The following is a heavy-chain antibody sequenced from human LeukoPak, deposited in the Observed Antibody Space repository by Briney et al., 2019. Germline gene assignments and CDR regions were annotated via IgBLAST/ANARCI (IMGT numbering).Heavy chain of an antibody. CDR3: PRLVIDFWSGHYWYFDL. V-gene: IGHV4-59*11. J-gene: IGHJ2*01. Sequence: SETLSLTCTVSGGSISSHYWSWIRQPPGKGLEWIGYIYYSGSTNYNPSLKSRVTISVDTSKNQFSLKLSSVTAADTAVYYCPRLVIDFWSGHYWYFDLWGRGTLVTVSS. D-gene: IGHD3-3*01. CDR1: GGSISSHY. CDR2: IYYSGST.